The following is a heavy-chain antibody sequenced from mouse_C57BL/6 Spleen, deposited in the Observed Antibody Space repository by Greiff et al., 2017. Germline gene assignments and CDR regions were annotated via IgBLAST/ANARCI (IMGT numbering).Heavy chain of an antibody. J-gene: IGHJ2*01. D-gene: IGHD2-5*01. CDR3: ARSFYYSNPYYFDY. V-gene: IGHV7-3*01. CDR2: IRNKANGYTT. CDR1: GFTFTDYY. Sequence: EVHLVESGGGLVQPGGSLSLSCAASGFTFTDYYMSWVRQPPGKALEWLGFIRNKANGYTTEYSASVKGRFTISRDNSQSILYLQMNALRAEDSATYYCARSFYYSNPYYFDYWGQGTTLTVSS.